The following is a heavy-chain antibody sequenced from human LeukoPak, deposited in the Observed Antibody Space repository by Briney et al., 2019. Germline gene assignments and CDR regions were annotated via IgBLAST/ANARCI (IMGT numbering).Heavy chain of an antibody. CDR2: ISPSSSST. D-gene: IGHD4-17*01. J-gene: IGHJ4*02. CDR3: ARLRYGDYGYFDY. V-gene: IGHV3-11*03. Sequence: GGSLRLSCAASEFTFSDYYMSWIRLAPGKGLEWVSYISPSSSSTSYAYSVKGRFTISRGNAKNSLFLQMSGLRADDTAVYFCARLRYGDYGYFDYWGQGTLVTVSS. CDR1: EFTFSDYY.